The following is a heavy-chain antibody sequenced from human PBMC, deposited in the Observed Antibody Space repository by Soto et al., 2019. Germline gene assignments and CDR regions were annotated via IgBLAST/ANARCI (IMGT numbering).Heavy chain of an antibody. CDR2: IYYSGST. Sequence: QVQLQESGPGLVKPSQTLSLTCTVSGGSISSGGYYWSWIRQHPGKGLEWIGYIYYSGSTYSNPSRKSRVTIAVDTSKNQFALKLSSVTAADTAVYYCARGHSGYDYYFWFDPWGQGTLVTVSS. J-gene: IGHJ5*02. CDR1: GGSISSGGYY. D-gene: IGHD5-12*01. V-gene: IGHV4-31*03. CDR3: ARGHSGYDYYFWFDP.